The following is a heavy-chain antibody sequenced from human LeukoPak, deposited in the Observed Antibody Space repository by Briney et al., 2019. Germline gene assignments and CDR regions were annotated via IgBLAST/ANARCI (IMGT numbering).Heavy chain of an antibody. CDR2: IYPAYSDT. CDR3: MRHRWDNGHNGVDY. CDR1: GYSFTSYW. D-gene: IGHD1/OR15-1a*01. Sequence: GESLKIPCKGSGYSFTSYWIGWVRQTPGKSLESMGTIYPAYSDTRYIQSFQGQVTISADKSISTAYLQWSSLKASDTAMYYCMRHRWDNGHNGVDYWGQGTLVTVSS. V-gene: IGHV5-51*01. J-gene: IGHJ4*02.